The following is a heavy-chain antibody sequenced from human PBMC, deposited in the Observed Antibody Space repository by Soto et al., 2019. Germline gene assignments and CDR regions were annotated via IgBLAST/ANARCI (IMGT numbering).Heavy chain of an antibody. CDR3: ARDKDRPRLGWNYYSIMDV. J-gene: IGHJ6*02. V-gene: IGHV1-69*12. Sequence: QVQLVQSGAEVKKPGSSVKVSCKASGGTFSSYAISWVRQAPGQGLEWMGGIIPIFRTPDYAQKFQGRVTMTADESTTTAYMEPGSIRSEDTAVYYCARDKDRPRLGWNYYSIMDVWGQGTTVTVAS. CDR2: IIPIFRTP. CDR1: GGTFSSYA. D-gene: IGHD5-12*01.